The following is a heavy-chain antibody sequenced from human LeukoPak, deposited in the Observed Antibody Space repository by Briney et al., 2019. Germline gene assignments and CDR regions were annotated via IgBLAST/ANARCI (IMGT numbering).Heavy chain of an antibody. CDR2: ISGSFGST. V-gene: IGHV3-23*01. J-gene: IGHJ4*02. Sequence: GGSLRLSCAASGFTFKSSAMSWVRQAPGKGLEWVSMISGSFGSTFYADSVKGRFTISRDNSKNTLYLQMSTLRAEDTALYYCAKAGVAEYHFDYWGQGTLDTVSS. CDR1: GFTFKSSA. CDR3: AKAGVAEYHFDY. D-gene: IGHD2-2*01.